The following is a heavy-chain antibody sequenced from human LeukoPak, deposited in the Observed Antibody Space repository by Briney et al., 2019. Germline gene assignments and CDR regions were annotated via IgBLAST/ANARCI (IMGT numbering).Heavy chain of an antibody. J-gene: IGHJ3*02. CDR2: IYYSGST. V-gene: IGHV4-59*01. CDR3: ARSNDAFDI. CDR1: GGSISNYY. Sequence: PSETLSLTCSVSGGSISNYYWSWIRQPPGKGLEWIGYIYYSGSTNYNPSLKSRVTISVDTSKNQFSLKLSSVSAADTAVYYCARSNDAFDIWGQGTMVTVSS.